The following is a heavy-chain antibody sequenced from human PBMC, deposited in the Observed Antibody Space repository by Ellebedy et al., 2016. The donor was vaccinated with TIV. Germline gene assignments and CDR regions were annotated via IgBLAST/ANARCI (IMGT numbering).Heavy chain of an antibody. J-gene: IGHJ6*02. CDR1: GFTFSSYG. D-gene: IGHD4-23*01. CDR3: AKEYFDGGSFHYFYGMDV. CDR2: ISYDGGHA. V-gene: IGHV3-30*18. Sequence: PGGSLRLSCVASGFTFSSYGMHWVRQAPGKGLEWVAVISYDGGHAYYADSVKGRFTISRDNSKNTLYLQMSSLRGEDTAVYYCAKEYFDGGSFHYFYGMDVWGQGTTVTVSS.